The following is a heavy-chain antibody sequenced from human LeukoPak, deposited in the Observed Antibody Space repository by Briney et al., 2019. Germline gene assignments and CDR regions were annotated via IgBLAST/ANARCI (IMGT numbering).Heavy chain of an antibody. CDR2: INPNSGGT. J-gene: IGHJ4*02. D-gene: IGHD2-2*01. V-gene: IGHV1-2*02. CDR1: GYTFTGYY. Sequence: ASVKVSCKASGYTFTGYYMHWVRQAPGQGLEWMGWINPNSGGTNCAQKFQGRVTMTRDTSISTAYMELSRLRSDDTAVYYCAREGIRADCSSTSCYSIFGYWGQGTLVTVSS. CDR3: AREGIRADCSSTSCYSIFGY.